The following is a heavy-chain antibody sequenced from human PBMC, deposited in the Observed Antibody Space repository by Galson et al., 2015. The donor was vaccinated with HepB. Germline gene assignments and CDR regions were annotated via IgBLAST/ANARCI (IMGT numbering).Heavy chain of an antibody. CDR2: ISYDGSNK. J-gene: IGHJ4*02. V-gene: IGHV3-30*18. D-gene: IGHD1-14*01. Sequence: PLRLSCAASGFTFSSYGMHWVRQAPGKGLKWVAVISYDGSNKYYADSVKGRFTISRDNSKNTLYLQMNSLRAEDTAVYFCAKGGGTYGKYPLWFDYWGQGTLVTVSS. CDR3: AKGGGTYGKYPLWFDY. CDR1: GFTFSSYG.